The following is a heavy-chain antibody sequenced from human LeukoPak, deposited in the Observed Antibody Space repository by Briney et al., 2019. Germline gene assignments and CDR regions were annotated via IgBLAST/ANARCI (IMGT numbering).Heavy chain of an antibody. Sequence: SETLSLTCDVYGGSFGGFYWAWTRQPPGKGLEWIGEIHPSGSTYYNPSLESRVTLSVDTSKSQFSLKLNSVTAADTALYYCTRGADAHKGGIDWGQGTLVTVSS. D-gene: IGHD5-24*01. CDR2: IHPSGST. CDR3: TRGADAHKGGID. V-gene: IGHV4-34*01. J-gene: IGHJ4*02. CDR1: GGSFGGFY.